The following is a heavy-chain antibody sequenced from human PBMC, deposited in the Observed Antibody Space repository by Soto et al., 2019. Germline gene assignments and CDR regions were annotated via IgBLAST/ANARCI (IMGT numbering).Heavy chain of an antibody. D-gene: IGHD3-3*01. CDR3: AKLARTIRATLTLSPSGYFDH. Sequence: GESLKISYKGYGYSFTSNWIGWVRQMPGKGLEWMGVTYPGDSDTRYSPSFQGQVTISADTSINTAYLQWSSLKASDTAIYYCAKLARTIRATLTLSPSGYFDHWGQGTLVTVSS. J-gene: IGHJ4*02. CDR1: GYSFTSNW. V-gene: IGHV5-51*01. CDR2: TYPGDSDT.